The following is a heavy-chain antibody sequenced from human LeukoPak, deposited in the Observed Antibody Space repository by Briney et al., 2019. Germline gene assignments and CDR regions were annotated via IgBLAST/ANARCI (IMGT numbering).Heavy chain of an antibody. V-gene: IGHV1-18*01. CDR3: ARGNLLQTTVTPPDY. CDR2: ISAYNGNT. J-gene: IGHJ4*02. CDR1: GYTFTSYG. D-gene: IGHD4-17*01. Sequence: GASAKVSCKASGYTFTSYGISWVRQAPGQGLEWMAWISAYNGNTNYAQKLQGRVTMTTDTSTRTAYMELRSLRSDDTAVYYCARGNLLQTTVTPPDYWGQGTLVTVSS.